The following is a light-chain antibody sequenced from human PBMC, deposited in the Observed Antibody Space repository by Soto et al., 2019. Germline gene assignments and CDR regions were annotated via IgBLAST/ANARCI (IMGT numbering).Light chain of an antibody. V-gene: IGKV2-30*02. CDR1: YSLIHSDGDTY. Sequence: EVVMTQSPLSLPVTLGQPASISCRSSYSLIHSDGDTYLNWFQQRPGQSPRRLIYEVSNRDSGVPERFTGSGSGTDFTLKISRVEAEDVGIYYCMQGTHWPWTFGQGTEVEIK. CDR3: MQGTHWPWT. J-gene: IGKJ1*01. CDR2: EVS.